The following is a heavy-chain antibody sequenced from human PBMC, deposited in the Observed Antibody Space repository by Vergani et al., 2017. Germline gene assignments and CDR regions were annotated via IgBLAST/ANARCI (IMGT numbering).Heavy chain of an antibody. Sequence: QVQLAESGGGRVQPGRSLRLSCAASGFSFSSHAIHWVRQAPGKGLEWVAVISNDGSKKYYADSVKGRFTISRNNSKHTLDLQMNSLRTQDTVVYYCAKAGSVTSGSLQYNCYMGVWGKGTTVTVS. V-gene: IGHV3-30*18. J-gene: IGHJ6*03. CDR2: ISNDGSKK. CDR1: GFSFSSHA. CDR3: AKAGSVTSGSLQYNCYMGV. D-gene: IGHD3-10*01.